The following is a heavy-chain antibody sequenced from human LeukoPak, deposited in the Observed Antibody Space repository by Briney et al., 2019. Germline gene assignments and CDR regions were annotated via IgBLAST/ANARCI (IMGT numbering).Heavy chain of an antibody. CDR1: GGTFSSYT. CDR3: ARSYYYDSSGYFLYSEYFQY. V-gene: IGHV1-69*02. D-gene: IGHD3-22*01. J-gene: IGHJ1*01. CDR2: IIPILGMA. Sequence: SVKVSCKASGGTFSSYTISWVRQAPGQGLEWMGRIIPILGMANYAQKFQGRVTITADKSTSTAYMELSSLRSEDTAVYYCARSYYYDSSGYFLYSEYFQYWGQGTLVTVSS.